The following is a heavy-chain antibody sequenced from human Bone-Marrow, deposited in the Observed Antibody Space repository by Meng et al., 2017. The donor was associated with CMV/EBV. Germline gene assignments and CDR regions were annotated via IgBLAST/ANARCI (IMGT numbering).Heavy chain of an antibody. CDR1: GYTFTGYY. Sequence: ASVKVSCKASGYTFTGYYMHWVRQAPGQGLEWMGWINPNSGGTNYAQKFQGRVTMTRDTSISTAYMELSSLRSEDTAVYYCARGAGPSLYYDFWSGYPSYGMDVWGQGTTVTVSS. CDR3: ARGAGPSLYYDFWSGYPSYGMDV. D-gene: IGHD3-3*01. V-gene: IGHV1-2*02. CDR2: INPNSGGT. J-gene: IGHJ6*02.